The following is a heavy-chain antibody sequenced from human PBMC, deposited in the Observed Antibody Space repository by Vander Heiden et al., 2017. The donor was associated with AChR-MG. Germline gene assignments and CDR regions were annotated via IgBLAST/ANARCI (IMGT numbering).Heavy chain of an antibody. J-gene: IGHJ3*02. Sequence: QVQLVESGGGVVQPGRSLRLSCAASGFTFSSYAMHWVRQAPGKGLEWVAVISYDGSNKYYADSVKGRFTISRDNSKNTLYLQMNSLRAEDTAVYYCARDILTGFRAFDIWGQGTMVTVSS. CDR3: ARDILTGFRAFDI. CDR1: GFTFSSYA. V-gene: IGHV3-30-3*01. D-gene: IGHD3-9*01. CDR2: ISYDGSNK.